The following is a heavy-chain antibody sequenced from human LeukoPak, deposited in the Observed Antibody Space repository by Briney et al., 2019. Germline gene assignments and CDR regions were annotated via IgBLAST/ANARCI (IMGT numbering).Heavy chain of an antibody. D-gene: IGHD3-22*01. CDR3: AKRGDYYDTTGYYRLMYYFDY. CDR2: ISGVGGST. CDR1: GFTFSDYA. Sequence: GGSLRLSRAASGFTFSDYAMSWVRQAPGKGLEWVSAISGVGGSTYYADSVKGRFTNSRDNSKNTLYLQMNSLRAEDTAVYFCAKRGDYYDTTGYYRLMYYFDYWGQGTLVTVSS. V-gene: IGHV3-23*01. J-gene: IGHJ4*02.